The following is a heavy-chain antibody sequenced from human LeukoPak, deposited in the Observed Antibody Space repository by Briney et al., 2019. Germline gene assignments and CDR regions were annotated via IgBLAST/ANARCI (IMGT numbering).Heavy chain of an antibody. D-gene: IGHD3-22*01. J-gene: IGHJ4*02. CDR2: ISSSSSYI. CDR1: GFTFSSYS. V-gene: IGHV3-21*01. CDR3: ARDSYTYYYDSSGYSDFDY. Sequence: GGSLRLSCSASGFTFSSYSMNWVRQAPGKGLEWVSSISSSSSYIYYADSVKGRFTISRDNAKNSLYLQMNSLRAEDTAVYYCARDSYTYYYDSSGYSDFDYWGQGTLVTVSS.